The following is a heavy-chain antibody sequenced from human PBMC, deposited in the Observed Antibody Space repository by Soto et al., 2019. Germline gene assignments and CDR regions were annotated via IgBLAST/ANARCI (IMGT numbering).Heavy chain of an antibody. V-gene: IGHV1-69*01. D-gene: IGHD4-17*01. J-gene: IGHJ6*02. CDR3: ASVDYRNYYYYYGMDV. CDR1: GGTFSSYA. Sequence: QVQLVQSGAEVKKPGSSVKVSCKASGGTFSSYAISWVRQAPGQGLEWMGGIIPIFGTANYAQKFQGRVTITADESTSTADMELSSLRSEDTAVYYCASVDYRNYYYYYGMDVWGQGTTVTVSS. CDR2: IIPIFGTA.